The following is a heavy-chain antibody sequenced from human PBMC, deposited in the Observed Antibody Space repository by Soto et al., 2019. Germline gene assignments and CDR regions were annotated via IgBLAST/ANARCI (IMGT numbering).Heavy chain of an antibody. V-gene: IGHV4-61*08. CDR3: ARHSSGWPIDY. CDR1: GDSISSGVYY. D-gene: IGHD6-19*01. Sequence: SETLSLTCTVSGDSISSGVYYWSWIRQHPGEGLEWIGYIYYSGSTNYNPSLKSRVTISVDTSKNQFSLKLSSVTAADTAVYYCARHSSGWPIDYWGQGTLVTVSS. J-gene: IGHJ4*02. CDR2: IYYSGST.